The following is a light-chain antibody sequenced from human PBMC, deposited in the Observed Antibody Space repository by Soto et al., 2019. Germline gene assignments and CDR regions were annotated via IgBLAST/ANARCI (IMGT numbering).Light chain of an antibody. CDR2: GAS. CDR1: QSVSGY. J-gene: IGKJ4*01. CDR3: QQGSNWPPGLT. Sequence: EIVMTQSPGTLSVFPGERVTLSCRASQSVSGYLDWFQQKPGQTPRLLIYGASSRATGIPDRFSGGGSGTDFTLTISRLEPEDFAVYYCQQGSNWPPGLTFGGGTKVDIK. V-gene: IGKV3D-20*02.